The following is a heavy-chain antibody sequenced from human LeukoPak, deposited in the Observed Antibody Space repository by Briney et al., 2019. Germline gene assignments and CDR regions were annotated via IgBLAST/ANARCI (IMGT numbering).Heavy chain of an antibody. J-gene: IGHJ4*02. CDR3: VNLGYSD. CDR1: GFSFSAAW. CDR2: IKNDGSDK. D-gene: IGHD5-12*01. Sequence: GGSLRLSCEASGFSFSAAWMTWVRQAPGKGLEWVATIKNDGSDKYYVDSVKGRFTLPRDNAKNLVYLRMNSLRVEDTAVYYCVNLGYSDGGQGTLVTVSS. V-gene: IGHV3-7*01.